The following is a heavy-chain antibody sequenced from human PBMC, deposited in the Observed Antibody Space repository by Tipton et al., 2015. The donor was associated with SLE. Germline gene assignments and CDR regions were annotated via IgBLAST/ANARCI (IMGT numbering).Heavy chain of an antibody. V-gene: IGHV4-34*01. J-gene: IGHJ4*02. CDR2: INHSGST. Sequence: LRLSCAVYGGSFSGYYWSWIRQPPGKGLEWIGEINHSGSTNYNPSLKSRVTISVDTSKSQFSLKLSSVTAADTAVYYCASSGRERWLQPRDYWGQGTLVTVSS. CDR3: ASSGRERWLQPRDY. CDR1: GGSFSGYY. D-gene: IGHD5-24*01.